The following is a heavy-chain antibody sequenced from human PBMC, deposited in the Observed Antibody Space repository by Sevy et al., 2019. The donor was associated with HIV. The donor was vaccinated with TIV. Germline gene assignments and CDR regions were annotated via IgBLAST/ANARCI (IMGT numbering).Heavy chain of an antibody. D-gene: IGHD6-19*01. J-gene: IGHJ4*02. V-gene: IGHV3-30*04. CDR3: ARDPPIYASGWYYFDY. Sequence: GGSLRLSCAASGFTFRNYAIHWVRQAPGKGLEWVAVISHDGSHKYSADSVKGRFTISRDNSKNTLYLQMNSLRAEDTAMYYCARDPPIYASGWYYFDYWGQGTLVTVSS. CDR2: ISHDGSHK. CDR1: GFTFRNYA.